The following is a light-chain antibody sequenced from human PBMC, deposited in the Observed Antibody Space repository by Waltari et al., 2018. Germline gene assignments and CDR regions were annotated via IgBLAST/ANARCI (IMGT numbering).Light chain of an antibody. V-gene: IGKV3-20*01. Sequence: EIVLKQSPGTLSLSPGERATLSCRASQSVSSSYLAWFQQKPGQAPRLLIYGASTRATGIPDRFSGIGSGTDFTLTISRLDPEDFAVYHCQHYGSSLLTFGGGTKVEIK. CDR1: QSVSSSY. CDR2: GAS. CDR3: QHYGSSLLT. J-gene: IGKJ4*01.